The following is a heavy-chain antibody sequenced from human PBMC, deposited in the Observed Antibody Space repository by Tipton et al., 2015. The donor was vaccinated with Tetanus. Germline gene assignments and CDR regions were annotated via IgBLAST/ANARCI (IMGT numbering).Heavy chain of an antibody. Sequence: TLSLTCTVSGGSISSSSFYWGWIRQPPGRGLEWIGEIHPSGSTNYNPSLTSRVTLSQDTSKNQLSLRLNSVTSADTAVYYCARTSGYMYSDCWGQGTLVTVSS. V-gene: IGHV4-39*07. CDR2: IHPSGST. CDR3: ARTSGYMYSDC. D-gene: IGHD3-3*01. J-gene: IGHJ4*02. CDR1: GGSISSSSFY.